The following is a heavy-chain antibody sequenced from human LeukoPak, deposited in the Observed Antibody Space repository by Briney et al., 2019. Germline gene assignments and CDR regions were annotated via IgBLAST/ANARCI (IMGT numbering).Heavy chain of an antibody. CDR1: GFTFSSYW. CDR2: INSDGSST. J-gene: IGHJ4*02. D-gene: IGHD4-11*01. V-gene: IGHV3-74*01. CDR3: ARASNLYYFDY. Sequence: GGSLRLSCAASGFTFSSYWMHWVRQAPGKGLVWVSRINSDGSSTSYADSVKGRFTISRDNAKNTLYLQMNSLRAEDTAVYYCARASNLYYFDYWGQGTLVTVSS.